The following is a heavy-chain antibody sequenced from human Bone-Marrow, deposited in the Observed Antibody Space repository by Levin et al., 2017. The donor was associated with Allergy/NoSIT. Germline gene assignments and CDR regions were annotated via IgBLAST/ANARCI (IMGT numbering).Heavy chain of an antibody. J-gene: IGHJ4*02. D-gene: IGHD3-10*01. CDR2: IYDAGRT. V-gene: IGHV3-53*01. CDR1: GFTVSGYY. CDR3: ARVRFPGYHGSGSYYNEYYFDS. Sequence: LSLTCAASGFTVSGYYLSWVCQAPGKGLEWVSTIYDAGRTYYADSVKGRFTISRDNSKDTLYLQMNSLRADDTAVYYCARVRFPGYHGSGSYYNEYYFDSWGQGTLVTVSS.